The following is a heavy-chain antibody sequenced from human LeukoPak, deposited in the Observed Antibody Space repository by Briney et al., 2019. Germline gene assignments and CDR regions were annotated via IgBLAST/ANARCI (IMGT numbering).Heavy chain of an antibody. Sequence: GGSLRLSCAASGFNSYWMSWVRQAPGKGLEWVANIKQDGSEKYYVDSVKGRFTISRDNVKNSLYLQMNSLRAEDTAVYYCASPAYGDYALFDYWGQGTLVTVFS. CDR1: GFNSYW. J-gene: IGHJ4*02. D-gene: IGHD4-17*01. V-gene: IGHV3-7*01. CDR2: IKQDGSEK. CDR3: ASPAYGDYALFDY.